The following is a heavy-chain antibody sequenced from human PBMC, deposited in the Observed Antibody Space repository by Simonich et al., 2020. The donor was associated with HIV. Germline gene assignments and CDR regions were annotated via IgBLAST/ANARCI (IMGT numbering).Heavy chain of an antibody. Sequence: EVQLVESGGGLVQPGRSLRLSCAASGLTFDDYAMNWVRQDPGKGLEVVTGNSRNCGSIGYADSVKGRFTISRDNAKNSLYLQMNSLRAEDMALYYCAKDRYSSSSGSFDYWGQGTLVTVSS. J-gene: IGHJ4*02. CDR1: GLTFDDYA. CDR2: NSRNCGSI. D-gene: IGHD6-6*01. V-gene: IGHV3-9*03. CDR3: AKDRYSSSSGSFDY.